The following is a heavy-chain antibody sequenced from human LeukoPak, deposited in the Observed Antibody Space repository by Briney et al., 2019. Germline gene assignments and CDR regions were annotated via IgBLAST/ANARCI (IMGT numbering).Heavy chain of an antibody. V-gene: IGHV4-31*03. Sequence: SQTLSLTCTASGGSISSGGYYWSWIRQHPGKGLEWIGYIYYSGSTYYNPSLKSRVTISVDTSKNQFSLKLSSVTAADTAVYYCASSVVPAAYYFDYWGQGTLVTVSS. J-gene: IGHJ4*02. CDR1: GGSISSGGYY. CDR2: IYYSGST. D-gene: IGHD2-2*01. CDR3: ASSVVPAAYYFDY.